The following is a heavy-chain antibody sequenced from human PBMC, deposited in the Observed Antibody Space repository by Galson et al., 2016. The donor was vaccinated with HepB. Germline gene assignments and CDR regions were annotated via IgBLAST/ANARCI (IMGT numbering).Heavy chain of an antibody. D-gene: IGHD3-9*01. CDR1: GFTFSSYS. CDR2: SGSGGPT. CDR3: AKSVLEYDILTGYYRRGADY. V-gene: IGHV3-23*01. Sequence: SLRLSCAASGFTFSSYSMNWVRQAPGKGLEWVSSSGSGGPTYYADSVKGRFTISRDNSKNTLFLQMHSLRADDTAVYYCAKSVLEYDILTGYYRRGADYWGQGTLVTVSS. J-gene: IGHJ4*02.